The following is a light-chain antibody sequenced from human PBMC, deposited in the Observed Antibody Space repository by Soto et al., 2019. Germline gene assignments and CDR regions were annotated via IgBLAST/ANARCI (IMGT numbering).Light chain of an antibody. V-gene: IGKV3-15*01. CDR3: QQRSNWPWT. Sequence: EIVMTQSPATLSVSPGERATLSCRASQSVSNNLAWYQQRPGQAPSLLIYGASTRATGIPARFSGSGSGTDFTLTISSLEPEDFAVYYCQQRSNWPWTFGQGTKVDIK. J-gene: IGKJ1*01. CDR1: QSVSNN. CDR2: GAS.